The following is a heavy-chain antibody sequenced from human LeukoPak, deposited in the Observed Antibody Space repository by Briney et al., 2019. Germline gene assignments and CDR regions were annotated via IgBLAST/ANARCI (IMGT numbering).Heavy chain of an antibody. CDR2: IKSKTDGGTT. D-gene: IGHD2-2*01. J-gene: IGHJ5*02. CDR1: GFTFSNAW. CDR3: TTDVPPNWFDP. Sequence: GSLRLSCAASGFTFSNAWVSWVRQAPGKGLEWVGRIKSKTDGGTTDYAAPVKGRFTISRDDSKNTLYLQMNSLKTEDTAVYYCTTDVPPNWFDPWGQGTLVTVSS. V-gene: IGHV3-15*01.